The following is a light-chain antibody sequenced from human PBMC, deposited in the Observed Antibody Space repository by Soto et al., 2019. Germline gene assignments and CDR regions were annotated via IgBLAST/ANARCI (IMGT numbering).Light chain of an antibody. V-gene: IGLV2-14*01. J-gene: IGLJ1*01. Sequence: QSALTQPASVSGSPGQSITISCNGTSSDVGGHDYVSWYQQHPGKAPKLTIFEVSNRPSGISDRFSGSKSGTTASLTISALQAEDEADYYCSSYTTTDPYVFGTGTKLTVL. CDR3: SSYTTTDPYV. CDR1: SSDVGGHDY. CDR2: EVS.